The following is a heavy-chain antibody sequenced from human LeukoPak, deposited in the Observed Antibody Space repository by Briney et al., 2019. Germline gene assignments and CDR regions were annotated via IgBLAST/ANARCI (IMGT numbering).Heavy chain of an antibody. Sequence: ASVKVSCKASGYTFTSYYMHWVRQPPGQGLEWMGIINPSGGSTSYAQKFQGRVTMTRDTSTSTVYMELNSLRSEDTAVYYCARGRSIAARPGYLQHWGQGTLVTVSS. CDR1: GYTFTSYY. D-gene: IGHD6-6*01. CDR3: ARGRSIAARPGYLQH. V-gene: IGHV1-46*01. CDR2: INPSGGST. J-gene: IGHJ1*01.